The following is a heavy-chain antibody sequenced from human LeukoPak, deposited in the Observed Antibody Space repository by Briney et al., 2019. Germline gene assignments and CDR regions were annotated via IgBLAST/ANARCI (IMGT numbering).Heavy chain of an antibody. CDR2: ISGSGGST. CDR1: GFTFSSYA. J-gene: IGHJ5*02. Sequence: PGGSLRLSCAASGFTFSSYAMSWVRQAPGKGLEWVSAISGSGGSTYYADSVKSRFTISRDNSKNTLYLQMNSLRAEDTAVYYCAKLAIWFGELNWFDPWGQGTLVTVSS. V-gene: IGHV3-23*01. CDR3: AKLAIWFGELNWFDP. D-gene: IGHD3-10*01.